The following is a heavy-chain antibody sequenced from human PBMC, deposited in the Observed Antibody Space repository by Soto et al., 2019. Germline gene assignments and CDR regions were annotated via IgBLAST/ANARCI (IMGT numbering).Heavy chain of an antibody. CDR2: IYYLGST. J-gene: IGHJ4*02. CDR1: GASMSEYF. V-gene: IGHV4-59*01. Sequence: SETLSLTCTVSGASMSEYFWSWIRQSPGKGLEWIGYIYYLGSTDYNPSLKSRVTISVDTSKRQFSLRLTSVTAADTAVYYCARDGYDGSGSPYPAFWGPGTQVTVSS. CDR3: ARDGYDGSGSPYPAF. D-gene: IGHD3-10*01.